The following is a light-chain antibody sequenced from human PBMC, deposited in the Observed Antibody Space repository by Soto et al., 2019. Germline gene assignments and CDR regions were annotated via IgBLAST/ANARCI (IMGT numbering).Light chain of an antibody. CDR3: QTDNSAQWT. V-gene: IGKV1-27*01. J-gene: IGKJ1*01. Sequence: DIQMTQSPSSLSASVGARVTITCRASQGISNYLAWYQQKPGQVPKLLIYAASTLQSGVPSRFSGSGSGTDFTLTISSLQPEYFATYYGQTDNSAQWTCGQGTKVEIK. CDR2: AAS. CDR1: QGISNY.